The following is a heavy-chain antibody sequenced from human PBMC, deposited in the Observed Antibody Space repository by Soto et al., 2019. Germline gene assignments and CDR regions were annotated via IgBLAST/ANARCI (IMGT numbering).Heavy chain of an antibody. D-gene: IGHD6-13*01. CDR1: GGSFSGYY. J-gene: IGHJ1*01. CDR3: ARGWAAAGPAAFSTH. CDR2: INHSGST. Sequence: KPSETLSLTCAVYGGSFSGYYWSWIRQPPGKGLEWIGEINHSGSTNYNPSLKSRVTISVDTSKNQFSLKLSSVTAADTAVYYCARGWAAAGPAAFSTHWGQGTLVTVSS. V-gene: IGHV4-34*01.